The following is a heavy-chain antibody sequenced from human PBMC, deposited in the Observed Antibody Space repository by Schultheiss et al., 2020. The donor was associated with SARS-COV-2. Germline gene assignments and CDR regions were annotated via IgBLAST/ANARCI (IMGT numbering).Heavy chain of an antibody. CDR3: ARESYYYGMDV. CDR2: IKQDGSEK. Sequence: GGSLRLSCAASGFTFSSYWMHWIRQAPGKGLEWVANIKQDGSEKYYVDSVKGRFTISRDNAKNSLYLQMNSLRAEDTAVYYCARESYYYGMDVWGQGTTVTVSS. V-gene: IGHV3-7*03. J-gene: IGHJ6*02. CDR1: GFTFSSYW.